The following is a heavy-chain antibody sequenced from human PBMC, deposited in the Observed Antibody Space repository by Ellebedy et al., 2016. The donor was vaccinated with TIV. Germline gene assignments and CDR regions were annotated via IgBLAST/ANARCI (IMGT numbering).Heavy chain of an antibody. CDR2: INAGNGNT. CDR1: GYTFTSYA. Sequence: ASVKVSXXASGYTFTSYAMHWVRQAPGQRLEWMGWINAGNGNTKYSQKFQGRVTITRDTSASTAYMELSSLRSEDTAVYYCARVKTIFGVVMLVDYGMDVWGQGTTVTVSS. CDR3: ARVKTIFGVVMLVDYGMDV. J-gene: IGHJ6*02. V-gene: IGHV1-3*01. D-gene: IGHD3-3*01.